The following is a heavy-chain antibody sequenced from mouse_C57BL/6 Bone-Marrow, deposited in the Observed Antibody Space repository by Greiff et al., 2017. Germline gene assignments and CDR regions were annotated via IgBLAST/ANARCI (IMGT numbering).Heavy chain of an antibody. J-gene: IGHJ4*01. V-gene: IGHV5-4*03. CDR2: ISDGGSYT. CDR3: ARVLLYYYAMDY. Sequence: EVKVVESGGGLVKPGGSLKLSCAASGFTFSSYAMSWVRQTPEKRLEWVATISDGGSYTYYPDNVKGRFTISRDNAKNNLYLQMSHLKSEDTAMYYSARVLLYYYAMDYWGQGTSVTVSS. CDR1: GFTFSSYA.